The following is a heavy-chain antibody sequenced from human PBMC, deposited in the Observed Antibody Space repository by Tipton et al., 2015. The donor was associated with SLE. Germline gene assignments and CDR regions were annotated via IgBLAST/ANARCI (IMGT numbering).Heavy chain of an antibody. Sequence: TLSLTCTVSGGSISSYYWSWIRQPPGKGLEWIGYIYYSGSTYYNPSLESRVTMSVDTSNNQFSLRLSSVTAADTAVYYCARDIAVAAPWGAFDIWGQGTMVTVSS. CDR2: IYYSGST. V-gene: IGHV4-59*01. CDR1: GGSISSYY. D-gene: IGHD6-19*01. CDR3: ARDIAVAAPWGAFDI. J-gene: IGHJ3*02.